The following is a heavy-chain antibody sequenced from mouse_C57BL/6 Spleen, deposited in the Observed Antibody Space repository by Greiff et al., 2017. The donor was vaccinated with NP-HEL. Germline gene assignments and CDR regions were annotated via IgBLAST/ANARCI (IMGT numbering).Heavy chain of an antibody. J-gene: IGHJ3*01. CDR3: AREGYGSKSFAY. Sequence: QVHVKQPGAELVMPGASVKLSCKASGYTFTSYWMHWVKQRPGQGLEWIGEIDPSDSYTNYNQKFKGKSTLTVDKSSSIAYMQLSSLTSEDSAVYYCAREGYGSKSFAYWGQGTLVTVSA. CDR2: IDPSDSYT. CDR1: GYTFTSYW. D-gene: IGHD1-1*01. V-gene: IGHV1-69*01.